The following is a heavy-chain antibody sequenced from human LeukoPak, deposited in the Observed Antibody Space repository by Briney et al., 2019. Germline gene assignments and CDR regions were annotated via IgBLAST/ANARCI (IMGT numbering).Heavy chain of an antibody. CDR1: GGSISSSSYY. J-gene: IGHJ4*02. D-gene: IGHD6-6*01. Sequence: SETLSLTCTVSGGSISSSSYYWGWIRQPPGKGLEWIGSIYYSGSTYCNPSLKSRVTISVDTSKNQFSLKLSSVTAADTAVYYCARQDVIAARQLDYWGQGTLVTVSS. CDR2: IYYSGST. V-gene: IGHV4-39*01. CDR3: ARQDVIAARQLDY.